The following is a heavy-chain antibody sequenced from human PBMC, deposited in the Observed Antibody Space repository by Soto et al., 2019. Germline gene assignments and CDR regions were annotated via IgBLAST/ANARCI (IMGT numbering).Heavy chain of an antibody. CDR2: ISGGGDTT. CDR1: GFTFNNYA. CDR3: AKGRGGSGSLTPRVDF. V-gene: IGHV3-23*01. J-gene: IGHJ4*02. Sequence: EVQLLESGGGLVQRGGSLRLCCAASGFTFNNYAMTWVRQAPGKGLEWVSAISGGGDTTSYADSVKGRFTVSRDGSKNTLYLQMSSLRAEDTALYYCAKGRGGSGSLTPRVDFCGQGTLVTVSS. D-gene: IGHD3-10*01.